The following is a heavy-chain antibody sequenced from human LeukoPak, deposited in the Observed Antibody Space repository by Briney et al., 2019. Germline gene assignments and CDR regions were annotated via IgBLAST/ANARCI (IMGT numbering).Heavy chain of an antibody. J-gene: IGHJ4*02. CDR2: IYTSGST. CDR1: GGSISSGSYY. CDR3: AREVRDYGSGSYFVDY. V-gene: IGHV4-61*02. D-gene: IGHD3-10*01. Sequence: SETLSLTCTVSGGSISSGSYYWSWIRQPAGKGLEWIGRIYTSGSTNYNPSLKSRVTISVDTSKNQFSLKLSSVTAADTAVYYCAREVRDYGSGSYFVDYWGQGTLVTVSS.